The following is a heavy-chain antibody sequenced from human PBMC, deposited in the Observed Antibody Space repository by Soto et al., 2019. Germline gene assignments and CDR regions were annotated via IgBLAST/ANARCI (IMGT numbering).Heavy chain of an antibody. D-gene: IGHD6-19*01. J-gene: IGHJ4*02. CDR2: INHSGST. Sequence: LSLTCAVYGGSFSGYYWSWIRQPPGKGLEWIGEINHSGSTNYNPSLKSRVTISVDTSKNQFSLKLSSVTAADTAVYYCARGRTHLAVAGTLGGYFDYWGQGTLVPVSS. V-gene: IGHV4-34*01. CDR3: ARGRTHLAVAGTLGGYFDY. CDR1: GGSFSGYY.